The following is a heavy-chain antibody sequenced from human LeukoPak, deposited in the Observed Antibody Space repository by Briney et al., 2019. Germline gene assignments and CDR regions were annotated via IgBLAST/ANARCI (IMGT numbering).Heavy chain of an antibody. CDR3: ARDIYYFDY. CDR2: IIPIFGTA. J-gene: IGHJ4*02. CDR1: GYTFTNYT. Sequence: SVKVSRKASGYTFTNYTLNWVRQAPGQGLEWMGGIIPIFGTANYAQKFQGRVTITADESTSTAYMELSSLRSEDTAVYYCARDIYYFDYWGQGTLVTVSS. V-gene: IGHV1-69*13.